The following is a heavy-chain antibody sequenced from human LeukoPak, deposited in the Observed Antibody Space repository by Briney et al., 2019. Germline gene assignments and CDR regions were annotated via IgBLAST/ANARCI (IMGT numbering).Heavy chain of an antibody. CDR2: IYYSGST. J-gene: IGHJ4*02. CDR1: GGSISSYY. D-gene: IGHD3-9*01. Sequence: SETLSLTCTVSGGSISSYYWSWIRQPPGKGLEWIGYIYYSGSTNYNPSLKSRVTISVDTSKNQFSLKLSSVTAADTAVYYCARGTHHYDILTGYKFDYWGQGTLVIVSS. CDR3: ARGTHHYDILTGYKFDY. V-gene: IGHV4-59*01.